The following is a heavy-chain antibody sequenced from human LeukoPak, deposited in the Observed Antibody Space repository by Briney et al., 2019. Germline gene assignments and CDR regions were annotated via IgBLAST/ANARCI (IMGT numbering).Heavy chain of an antibody. CDR2: ISGSGGST. D-gene: IGHD3-10*01. CDR3: ARDGHYGSGSYYNGFTFYYGMDV. Sequence: GGSLRLSRAASGFTFSSYAMSWVRQAPGKGLEWVSAISGSGGSTYYADSVKGRFTISRDNAKNSLYLQMNSLRAEDTAVYYCARDGHYGSGSYYNGFTFYYGMDVWGQGTTVTVSS. J-gene: IGHJ6*02. CDR1: GFTFSSYA. V-gene: IGHV3-23*01.